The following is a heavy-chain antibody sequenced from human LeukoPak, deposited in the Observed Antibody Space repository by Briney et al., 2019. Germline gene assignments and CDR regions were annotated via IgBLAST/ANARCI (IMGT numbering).Heavy chain of an antibody. CDR2: INPNSGGT. J-gene: IGHJ3*02. CDR1: GYTFTSYD. V-gene: IGHV1-2*02. CDR3: AVPTSHCSGGSCYLLLGAFDI. D-gene: IGHD2-15*01. Sequence: ASVKVSCKASGYTFTSYDVNWVRQATGQGLEWMGWINPNSGGTNYAQKFQGRVTMTRDTSISTAYMELSRLRSDDTAVYYCAVPTSHCSGGSCYLLLGAFDIWGQGTMVTVSS.